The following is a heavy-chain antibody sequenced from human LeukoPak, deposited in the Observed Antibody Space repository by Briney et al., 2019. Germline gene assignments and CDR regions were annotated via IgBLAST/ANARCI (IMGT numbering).Heavy chain of an antibody. J-gene: IGHJ4*02. CDR2: ISYDGSNK. Sequence: GGSLRLSCAASGLTFSGYAMYWVRQAPGKGLEWVAVISYDGSNKYYADSVKGQFTISRGNSKNTLYLQMNSLRIEDTAVYYCARGSPPDYWGQGTLVTVSS. V-gene: IGHV3-30-3*01. CDR1: GLTFSGYA. CDR3: ARGSPPDY.